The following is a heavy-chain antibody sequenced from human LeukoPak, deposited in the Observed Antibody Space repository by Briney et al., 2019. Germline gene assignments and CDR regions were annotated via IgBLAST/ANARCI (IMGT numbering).Heavy chain of an antibody. V-gene: IGHV4-34*01. CDR1: GGSFSGYY. J-gene: IGHJ4*02. CDR2: INHSGST. CDR3: AIRSSTSAKYFDY. D-gene: IGHD2-2*01. Sequence: SGTLSLTCAVYGGSFSGYYWSWIRQPPGKGLEWIGEINHSGSTNYNPSLKSRVTISVDTSKNQFSLKLSSVTAADTAVYYCAIRSSTSAKYFDYWGQGTLVTVSS.